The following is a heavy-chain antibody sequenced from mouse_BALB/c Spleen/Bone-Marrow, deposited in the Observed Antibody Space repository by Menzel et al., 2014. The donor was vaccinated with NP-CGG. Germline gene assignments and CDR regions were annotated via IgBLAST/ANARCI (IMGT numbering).Heavy chain of an antibody. CDR1: GSSITSDYA. CDR3: ARDYYGSNYFDF. D-gene: IGHD1-1*01. V-gene: IGHV3-2*02. CDR2: ITYSGST. J-gene: IGHJ2*01. Sequence: DVMLVESGPGLVKPSQSLSLTCTVTGSSITSDYAWNWIRQFPGTKLEWMGYITYSGSTSYNPSLKSRISITRDTSKNQFFLHLNSVTAEDAATYFCARDYYGSNYFDFWGQGTTLTVSS.